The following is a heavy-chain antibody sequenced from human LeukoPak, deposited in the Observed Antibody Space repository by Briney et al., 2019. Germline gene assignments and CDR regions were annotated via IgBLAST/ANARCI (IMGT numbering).Heavy chain of an antibody. CDR1: GGTFSSYA. D-gene: IGHD1-26*01. J-gene: IGHJ5*02. CDR3: ARDSNSGSYWWFDP. CDR2: IIPIFGTA. V-gene: IGHV1-69*13. Sequence: SVKVSCKASGGTFSSYAISWVRQAPGQGLECLGGIIPIFGTANYAQKYQGRVTITADESTSTAYMELSSLRSEDTAVYYCARDSNSGSYWWFDPWGQGTLVTVSS.